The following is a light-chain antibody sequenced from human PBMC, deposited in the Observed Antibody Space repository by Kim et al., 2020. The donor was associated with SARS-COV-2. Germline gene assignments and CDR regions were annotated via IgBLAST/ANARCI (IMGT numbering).Light chain of an antibody. CDR2: NDN. CDR1: SSNVGRHF. Sequence: GQRVTLSYSGSSSNVGRHFVNWYQQLPGAAPKVFIYNDNQRPSGGPDRFSGSRSGTSASLAISGLQSEDEADYYCATWDVTLNGWVFGGGTQLTVL. CDR3: ATWDVTLNGWV. J-gene: IGLJ3*02. V-gene: IGLV1-44*01.